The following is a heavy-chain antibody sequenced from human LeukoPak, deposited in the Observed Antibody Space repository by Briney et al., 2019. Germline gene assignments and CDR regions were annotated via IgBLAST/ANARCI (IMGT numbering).Heavy chain of an antibody. CDR2: ISAYSGNT. CDR3: ASVAATQGNWFDP. J-gene: IGHJ5*02. CDR1: GYTFTSYG. D-gene: IGHD2-15*01. V-gene: IGHV1-18*01. Sequence: ASVKVSCKASGYTFTSYGISWVRQAAGQGLEWMGWISAYSGNTNYAQKLQGRVTMTTDTSTSTAYMELRSLRSDDTAVYYCASVAATQGNWFDPWGQGTLVTVSS.